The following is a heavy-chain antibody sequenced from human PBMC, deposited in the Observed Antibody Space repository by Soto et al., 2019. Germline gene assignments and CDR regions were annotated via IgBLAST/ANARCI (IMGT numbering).Heavy chain of an antibody. CDR1: GGSISSYY. V-gene: IGHV4-59*08. CDR2: IYYRGST. CDR3: ATARRYCSGGSYRPLNFDS. Sequence: SETMSLTWTVAGGSISSYYWSWIRKHPGKGLERIGYIYYRGSTNYNPSLKSRVTISVDTSKNQFSLKLSSVTAADTAVYYCATARRYCSGGSYRPLNFDSWGQGTLVTVSS. D-gene: IGHD2-15*01. J-gene: IGHJ4*02.